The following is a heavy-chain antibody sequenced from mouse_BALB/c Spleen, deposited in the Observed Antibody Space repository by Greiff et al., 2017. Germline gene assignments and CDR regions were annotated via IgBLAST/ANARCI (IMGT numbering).Heavy chain of an antibody. Sequence: QVQLKQSAAELARPGASVKMSCKASGYTFTSYTMHWVKQRPGQGLEWIGYINPSSGYTEYNQKFKDKTTLTADKSSSTAYMQLSSLTSEDSAVYYCARFPYGYDVPCYAMDYWGQGTSVTVSS. J-gene: IGHJ4*01. CDR2: INPSSGYT. CDR1: GYTFTSYT. D-gene: IGHD2-2*01. V-gene: IGHV1-4*02. CDR3: ARFPYGYDVPCYAMDY.